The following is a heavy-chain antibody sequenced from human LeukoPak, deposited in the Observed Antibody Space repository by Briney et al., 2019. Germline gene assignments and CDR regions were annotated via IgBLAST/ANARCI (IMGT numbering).Heavy chain of an antibody. V-gene: IGHV3-48*02. J-gene: IGHJ3*02. CDR2: ITSVSAI. CDR3: ARDFYGDWAFDI. Sequence: GGSLRLSCAASGFTFSSYSMNWVRQAPGKGLEWVSQITSVSAIYYADSVKGRFTISRDNAKNSLYLQMNGLRDEDTAVYYCARDFYGDWAFDIWGQGTMVTVSS. D-gene: IGHD4-17*01. CDR1: GFTFSSYS.